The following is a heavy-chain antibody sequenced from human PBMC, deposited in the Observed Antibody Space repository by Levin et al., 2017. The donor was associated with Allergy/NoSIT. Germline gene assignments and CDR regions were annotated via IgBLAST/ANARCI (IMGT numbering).Heavy chain of an antibody. J-gene: IGHJ4*02. V-gene: IGHV3-23*01. CDR2: ISGSGGST. CDR1: GFTFSSYA. D-gene: IGHD2-15*01. CDR3: AKGFVVVVAATNYFDY. Sequence: PSGGSLRLSCAASGFTFSSYAMSWVRQAPGKGLEWVSAISGSGGSTYYADSVKGRFTISRDNSKNTLYLQMNSLRAEDTAVYYCAKGFVVVVAATNYFDYWGQGTLVTVSS.